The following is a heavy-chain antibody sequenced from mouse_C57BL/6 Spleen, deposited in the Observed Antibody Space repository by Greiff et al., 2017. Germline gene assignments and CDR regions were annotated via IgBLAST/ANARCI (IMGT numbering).Heavy chain of an antibody. CDR1: GYTFTSYW. CDR2: IDPSDSYT. V-gene: IGHV1-69*01. Sequence: QVQLQQPGAELVMPGASVKLSCKASGYTFTSYWMHWVKQRPGQGLEWIGEIDPSDSYTNYNQKFKGKSTLTVDKSSSTAYMQLSSLTSEDSAVYYCARGDGLGDYYHYFDYWGQGTTLTVSS. J-gene: IGHJ2*01. CDR3: ARGDGLGDYYHYFDY. D-gene: IGHD1-1*01.